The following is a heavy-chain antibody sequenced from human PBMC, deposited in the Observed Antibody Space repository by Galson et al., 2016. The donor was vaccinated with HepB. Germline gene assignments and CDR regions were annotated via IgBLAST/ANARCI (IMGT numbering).Heavy chain of an antibody. V-gene: IGHV3-15*01. CDR3: TIGTPGDV. D-gene: IGHD1-1*01. Sequence: LRLSCAGSGVTLSNAWMCWVRQAPGKGLEWVGRIRSKTEGGTTEYAAPVKGRFTISRDASANTLYLQMNSLTTEDTAVYYCTIGTPGDVGGQGTTVTVSS. CDR1: GVTLSNAW. J-gene: IGHJ6*02. CDR2: IRSKTEGGTT.